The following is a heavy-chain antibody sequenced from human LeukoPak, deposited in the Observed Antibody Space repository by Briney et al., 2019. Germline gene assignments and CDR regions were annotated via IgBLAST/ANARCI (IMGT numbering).Heavy chain of an antibody. J-gene: IGHJ4*02. V-gene: IGHV3-33*08. CDR1: GFTFSNYG. CDR2: IWYDGSNK. CDR3: ARDSFGFDY. D-gene: IGHD3-16*01. Sequence: PGGSLTLSCASSGFTFSNYGMHCVRQAPAKGLEWVAVIWYDGSNKYYGDSVKGRFTISRDNSKNTLYPQMNSLRAEDTAVYYCARDSFGFDYWGQGTLVTVSS.